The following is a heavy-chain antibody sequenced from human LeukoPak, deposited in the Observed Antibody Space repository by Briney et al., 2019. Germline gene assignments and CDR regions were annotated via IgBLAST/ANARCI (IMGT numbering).Heavy chain of an antibody. V-gene: IGHV5-51*01. CDR3: ARRYCSSTSCSALFDP. CDR2: IYPGDSDT. CDR1: GYTFTSYW. J-gene: IGHJ5*02. D-gene: IGHD2-2*01. Sequence: GGSLQISGQGSGYTFTSYWIGWARQLPGKGLEWMGIIYPGDSDTRYSPSFQGQVTISADKSISTAYLQWSSLKASDTAMYYCARRYCSSTSCSALFDPWGQGTLVTVSS.